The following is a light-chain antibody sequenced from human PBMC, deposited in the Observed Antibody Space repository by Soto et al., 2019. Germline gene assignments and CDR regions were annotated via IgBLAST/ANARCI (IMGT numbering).Light chain of an antibody. CDR2: DVT. CDR3: CSYAGRDILI. J-gene: IGLJ2*01. V-gene: IGLV2-11*01. CDR1: SSDVGGYNY. Sequence: QSVLTQPRSVSGSPGQSVTISCTGTSSDVGGYNYVSWYQRHPGKAPKLIISDVTKRPSGVPDRFSGSKSGNTASLTISGLQAEDEADYDCCSYAGRDILIFGGGTKLTVL.